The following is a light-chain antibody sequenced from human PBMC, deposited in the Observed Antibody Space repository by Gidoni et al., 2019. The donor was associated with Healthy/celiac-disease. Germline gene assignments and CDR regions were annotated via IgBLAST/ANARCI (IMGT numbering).Light chain of an antibody. CDR1: QGISNS. J-gene: IGKJ5*01. CDR2: AAS. Sequence: DIQMTQSPSSLSASVGDRVTITCRASQGISNSLAWYQQKPGKAPKLLLYAASRLESGVPSRFSGSGSGTDYTLTISSLQPEDFATYYCQQYYSTPSITFDQGTRLEIE. CDR3: QQYYSTPSIT. V-gene: IGKV1-NL1*01.